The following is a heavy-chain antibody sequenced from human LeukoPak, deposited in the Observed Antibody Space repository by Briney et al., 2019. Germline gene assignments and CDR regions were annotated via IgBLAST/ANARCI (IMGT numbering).Heavy chain of an antibody. CDR1: GYTFTSYG. CDR2: ISAYNGNT. D-gene: IGHD3-22*01. CDR3: ARVGIPTYYYDSSGSQIDY. Sequence: GASVKVSCTASGYTFTSYGISWVRQAPGQGLEWMGWISAYNGNTNYAQKLQGRVTMTTDTSTSTAYMELRSLRSDDTAVYYCARVGIPTYYYDSSGSQIDYWGQGTLVTVSS. J-gene: IGHJ4*02. V-gene: IGHV1-18*01.